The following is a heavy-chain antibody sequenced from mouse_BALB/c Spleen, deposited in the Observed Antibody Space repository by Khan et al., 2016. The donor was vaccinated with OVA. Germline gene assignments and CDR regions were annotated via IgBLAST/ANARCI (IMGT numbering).Heavy chain of an antibody. J-gene: IGHJ3*01. CDR2: IYPGSGNT. Sequence: QVQLQQSGAELARPGASVKLSCKASGYTFTDYYINWVKQRTGKGLEWIGEIYPGSGNTYYNEKLKGKATLTAEQSSSTAYMQLSSLTSEDSAVFFCARRNYFGYTFAYWGQGTMVTVSA. CDR3: ARRNYFGYTFAY. D-gene: IGHD1-2*01. V-gene: IGHV1-76*01. CDR1: GYTFTDYY.